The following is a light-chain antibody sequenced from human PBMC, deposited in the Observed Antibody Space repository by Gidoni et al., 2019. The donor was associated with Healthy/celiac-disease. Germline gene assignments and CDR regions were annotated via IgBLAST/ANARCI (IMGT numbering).Light chain of an antibody. CDR2: DAS. Sequence: EIVLTQSQATLSLSPGERATLSCRASQSVSSYLAWYQQQPGQAPRLLIYDASNRATGIPARFSGSGSGTDFTLTISSLEPEDFAVYYCQQRSNWPLTFGPGTKVDIK. J-gene: IGKJ3*01. V-gene: IGKV3-11*01. CDR1: QSVSSY. CDR3: QQRSNWPLT.